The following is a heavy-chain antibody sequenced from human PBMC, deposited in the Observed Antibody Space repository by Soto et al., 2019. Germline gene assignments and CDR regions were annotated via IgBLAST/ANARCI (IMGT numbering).Heavy chain of an antibody. CDR2: IKNSSTYT. CDR1: GFRFSDYY. J-gene: IGHJ4*02. Sequence: QVQLVESGGGLVKPGGSLRLSCAASGFRFSDYYMSWIRQAPGKGLEWISYIKNSSTYTNFADSVKGRFIISRDNARNLLYLQMNSLRAEDTDGYYCARSAAGDAYCGGDCYPYYFDSWGQGTLVTVSS. V-gene: IGHV3-11*06. D-gene: IGHD2-21*02. CDR3: ARSAAGDAYCGGDCYPYYFDS.